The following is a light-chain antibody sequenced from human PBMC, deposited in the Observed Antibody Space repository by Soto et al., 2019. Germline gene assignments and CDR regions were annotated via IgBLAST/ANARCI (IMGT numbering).Light chain of an antibody. CDR3: QQYGDSPPNT. CDR1: QSVSSSY. Sequence: EIVLTQSPGTLSLSPGERATLSCRASQSVSSSYLAWYPQKPGQAPRLLIYGASSRATGIPDRFSGSGSGTDFTLTISRLEPEDFAVYYCQQYGDSPPNTFGQGTKLEIK. V-gene: IGKV3-20*01. J-gene: IGKJ2*01. CDR2: GAS.